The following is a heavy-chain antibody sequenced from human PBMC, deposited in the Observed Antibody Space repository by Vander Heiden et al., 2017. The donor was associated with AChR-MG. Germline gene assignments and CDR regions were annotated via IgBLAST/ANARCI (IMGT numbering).Heavy chain of an antibody. Sequence: QVQLQQWGAGLLKPSETLSLTCAVYGGSFSGYYWSWIRQPPGKGLEWIGEINHSGSTNYNPSLKSRVTISVDTSKNQFSLKLSSVTAADTAVYYCGYSEWGSNFDYWGQGTLVTVSS. CDR3: GYSEWGSNFDY. CDR2: INHSGST. CDR1: GGSFSGYY. D-gene: IGHD4-4*01. J-gene: IGHJ4*02. V-gene: IGHV4-34*01.